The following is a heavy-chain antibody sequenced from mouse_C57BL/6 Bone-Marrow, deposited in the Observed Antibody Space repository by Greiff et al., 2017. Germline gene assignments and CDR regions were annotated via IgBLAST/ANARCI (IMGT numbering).Heavy chain of an antibody. Sequence: EVQLVESGGGLVKPGGSLKLSCAASGFTFSDYGMPWVRQAPEKGLEWVAYISSGSSTIYYADTVKGRFTISRDTAKNTLFLQMPSLRSEDAAMYYCARRTGTPLAYWGKGALVTVAA. CDR2: ISSGSSTI. CDR3: ARRTGTPLAY. CDR1: GFTFSDYG. D-gene: IGHD4-1*01. J-gene: IGHJ3*01. V-gene: IGHV5-17*01.